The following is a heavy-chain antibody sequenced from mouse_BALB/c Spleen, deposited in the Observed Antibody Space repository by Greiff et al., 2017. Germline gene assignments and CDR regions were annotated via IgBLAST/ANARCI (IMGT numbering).Heavy chain of an antibody. Sequence: EVQVVESGGGLVKPGGSLKLSCAASGFAFSSYDMSWVRQTPEKRLEWVAYISSGGGSTYYPDTVKGRFTISRDNAKNTLYLQMSSLKSEDTAMYYCARRQTYAMDYWGQGTSVTVSS. J-gene: IGHJ4*01. CDR2: ISSGGGST. CDR3: ARRQTYAMDY. D-gene: IGHD6-1*01. CDR1: GFAFSSYD. V-gene: IGHV5-12-1*01.